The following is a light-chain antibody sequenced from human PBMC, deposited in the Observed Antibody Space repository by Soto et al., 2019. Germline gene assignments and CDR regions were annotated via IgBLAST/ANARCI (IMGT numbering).Light chain of an antibody. CDR1: QSISTY. CDR3: QQTYNVPIT. CDR2: SSA. J-gene: IGKJ3*01. V-gene: IGKV1-39*01. Sequence: DIQMTQSPTSLSASVGDRVTITCRASQSISTYLSWYQQKPGKAPKPLIFSSATLQSGVPSRFSGSGSGTDFTLTISSLQPEDFATYYCQQTYNVPITFGPGTKVDIK.